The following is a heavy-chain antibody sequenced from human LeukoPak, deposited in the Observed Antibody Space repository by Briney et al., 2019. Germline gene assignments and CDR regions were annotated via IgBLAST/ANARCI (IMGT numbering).Heavy chain of an antibody. Sequence: ASVKVSCKASGYTFTSYGISWVRQAPGQGLEWMGWISAYNGNTNYAQKLQGRVTMTTDTSTSTAYMELRSLRSDDTAVYYCARRLRVDTAMVSNWFDPWGQGTLVTVSS. J-gene: IGHJ5*02. CDR1: GYTFTSYG. D-gene: IGHD5-18*01. CDR3: ARRLRVDTAMVSNWFDP. V-gene: IGHV1-18*01. CDR2: ISAYNGNT.